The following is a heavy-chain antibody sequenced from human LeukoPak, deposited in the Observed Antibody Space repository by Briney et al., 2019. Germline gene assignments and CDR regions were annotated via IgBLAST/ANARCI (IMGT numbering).Heavy chain of an antibody. D-gene: IGHD3-16*01. CDR1: GFTFSSFW. V-gene: IGHV3-74*01. CDR2: INGDGSET. J-gene: IGHJ4*02. CDR3: ARVRMGDDFNPFDY. Sequence: GVSLRLSCAASGFTFSSFWIYWVRHAPGKGLVRVSRINGDGSETIYADSVKGRFTISRDNAKNTVYLQMNSLRVEDTAVYYCARVRMGDDFNPFDYWGQGTLVTVSS.